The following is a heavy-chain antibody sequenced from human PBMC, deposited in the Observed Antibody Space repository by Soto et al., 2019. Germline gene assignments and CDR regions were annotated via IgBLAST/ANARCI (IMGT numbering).Heavy chain of an antibody. D-gene: IGHD5-18*01. V-gene: IGHV4-30-2*01. CDR3: ARAGRYSYGCDY. J-gene: IGHJ4*02. Sequence: TLSLTCAVSGGSLSSGGYSWSSIRQPPGTGLECTGYIYHSGRTYYNPSLKSRVTISVDRSKNQFSLKLSSVTAADTAVYYCARAGRYSYGCDYWGQGTMVTVSS. CDR1: GGSLSSGGYS. CDR2: IYHSGRT.